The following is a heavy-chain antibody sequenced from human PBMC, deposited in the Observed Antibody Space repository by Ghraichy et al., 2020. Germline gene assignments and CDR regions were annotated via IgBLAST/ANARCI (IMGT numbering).Heavy chain of an antibody. Sequence: SGTLSLTCTVSGGSISSYYWSWIRQPPGKGLEWIGYIYTSGSTNYNPSLKSRVTISVDTSKNQFSLKLSSVTAADTAVYYCARLVSDGYSSGSDYGMDVWGQGTTVTVSS. CDR3: ARLVSDGYSSGSDYGMDV. J-gene: IGHJ6*02. V-gene: IGHV4-4*09. CDR1: GGSISSYY. D-gene: IGHD3-22*01. CDR2: IYTSGST.